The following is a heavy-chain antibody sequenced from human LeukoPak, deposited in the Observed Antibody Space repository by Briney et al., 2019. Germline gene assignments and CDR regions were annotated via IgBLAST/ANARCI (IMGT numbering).Heavy chain of an antibody. Sequence: SETLSLTCTVSGGSISSSSYYWGWIRQPPGKGLEWIGSIYYSGSTYYNPSLKSRVTISVDTSKNQFSLKLSSVTAADTAVYYCARSLTVVTYFDYWGQGTLVTVSS. CDR2: IYYSGST. D-gene: IGHD4-23*01. CDR3: ARSLTVVTYFDY. CDR1: GGSISSSSYY. V-gene: IGHV4-39*07. J-gene: IGHJ4*02.